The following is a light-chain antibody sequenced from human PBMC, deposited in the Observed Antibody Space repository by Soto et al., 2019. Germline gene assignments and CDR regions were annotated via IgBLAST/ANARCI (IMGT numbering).Light chain of an antibody. CDR3: QQLNSYSIT. CDR1: QGISSY. V-gene: IGKV1-9*01. J-gene: IGKJ5*01. CDR2: AAS. Sequence: DIQITQSPSSLSSSLLDIVTITCRASQGISSYLAWYQQKPGKAPKLLIYAASTLQSGVPSRFSGSGSGTDFTLTISSLQPEDFATYYCQQLNSYSITFGQGTRLEI.